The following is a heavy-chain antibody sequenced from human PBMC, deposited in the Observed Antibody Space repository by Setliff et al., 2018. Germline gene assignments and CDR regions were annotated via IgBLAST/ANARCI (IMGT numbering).Heavy chain of an antibody. CDR2: IFWSGTT. CDR3: ARGSYRTSNWFDP. Sequence: PSETLSLTCTVSGGSITSSSYYWGWVRQPPGKGLEWIGTIFWSGTTYYNPSLNSRGTISVDTSRDQFSLRLSSVTAADTAVYYCARGSYRTSNWFDPWGQGTLVTVSS. J-gene: IGHJ5*02. V-gene: IGHV4-39*01. CDR1: GGSITSSSYY. D-gene: IGHD4-4*01.